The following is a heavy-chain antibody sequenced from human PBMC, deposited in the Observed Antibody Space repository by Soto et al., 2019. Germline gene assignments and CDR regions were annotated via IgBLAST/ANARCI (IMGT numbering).Heavy chain of an antibody. V-gene: IGHV6-1*01. D-gene: IGHD6-13*01. CDR1: GDSVSSISAA. Sequence: SQTLSLTCAISGDSVSSISAAWNWIRQSPSRGIEWLGRTYYRSKWYNDYAVSVKSRITINPDTSKNQFSPQLNSVTPEDTAVYYCARLAAIAAAVRVNYYYYYGMDVWGQGTTVTVSS. J-gene: IGHJ6*02. CDR2: TYYRSKWYN. CDR3: ARLAAIAAAVRVNYYYYYGMDV.